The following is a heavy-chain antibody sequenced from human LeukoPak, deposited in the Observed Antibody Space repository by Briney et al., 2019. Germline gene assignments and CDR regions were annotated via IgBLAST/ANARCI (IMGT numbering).Heavy chain of an antibody. J-gene: IGHJ4*02. CDR2: ISGSSSYI. D-gene: IGHD2-15*01. V-gene: IGHV3-21*04. CDR3: AKSPVSSCRGSFCYPFDY. CDR1: GFTFSSHS. Sequence: GGSLRLSCAASGFTFSSHSMNWVRQAPGKGLEWVSSISGSSSYIYYADSVKGRFTVSRDNAKNSLYLQMNTLRAEDTAVYFCAKSPVSSCRGSFCYPFDYWGQGNLVTVSS.